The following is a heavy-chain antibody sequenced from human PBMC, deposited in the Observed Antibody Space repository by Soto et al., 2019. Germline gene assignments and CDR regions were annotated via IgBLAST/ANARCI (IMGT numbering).Heavy chain of an antibody. CDR3: ATSLIAVAGTDY. J-gene: IGHJ4*02. CDR2: FDPEDGET. CDR1: GYTLTELS. Sequence: ASVKVSCKVSGYTLTELSMHWVRQAPGKGLEWMGGFDPEDGETIYAQKFQGRVTMTEDTSTDTAYMELSSLRSEDTAVYYCATSLIAVAGTDYWGQGTLVTVSS. D-gene: IGHD6-19*01. V-gene: IGHV1-24*01.